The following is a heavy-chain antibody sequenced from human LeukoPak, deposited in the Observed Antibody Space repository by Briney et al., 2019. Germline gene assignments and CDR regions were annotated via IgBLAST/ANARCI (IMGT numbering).Heavy chain of an antibody. CDR1: GFPFSDHY. D-gene: IGHD3-22*01. Sequence: GGSVRLLCGASGFPFSDHYMVWVPQAPGKGLVWVGRIRNRAKSYTIQYAPSAKDRLTIYIDDSRNSLYLQMNILKTEDTAVYFCVSVGDYYDSRGYSTDAFDIWGQGTMVTVSS. J-gene: IGHJ3*02. V-gene: IGHV3-72*01. CDR2: IRNRAKSYTI. CDR3: VSVGDYYDSRGYSTDAFDI.